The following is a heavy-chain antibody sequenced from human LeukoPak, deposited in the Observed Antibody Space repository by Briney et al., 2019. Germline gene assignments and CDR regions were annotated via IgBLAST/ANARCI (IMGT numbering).Heavy chain of an antibody. CDR2: MYYSARS. CDR1: GASLSSSNYY. CDR3: ARHYLGDVGSAGRFDY. D-gene: IGHD6-25*01. Sequence: SETLSLTCTVSGASLSSSNYYWGWIRQSPGRGLEWIGSMYYSARSHYNPSLKSRVTISVDTSKNEFSLKLSSVSAADTAVYYCARHYLGDVGSAGRFDYWGQGTLVTVSS. V-gene: IGHV4-39*01. J-gene: IGHJ4*02.